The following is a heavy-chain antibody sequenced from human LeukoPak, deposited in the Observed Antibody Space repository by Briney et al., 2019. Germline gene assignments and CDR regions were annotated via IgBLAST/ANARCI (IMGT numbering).Heavy chain of an antibody. CDR2: ISSSGNTK. CDR3: ATYSSLNRREFQY. D-gene: IGHD3-22*01. J-gene: IGHJ1*01. Sequence: PGGSLRLSCAASGFTFSRYTMNWVRQAPGKGLEWVSYISSSGNTKYYADSVRGRFTISRDNAKNSLYLQMNSLRAEDTAVYYCATYSSLNRREFQYWGQGTLLTVSS. CDR1: GFTFSRYT. V-gene: IGHV3-48*04.